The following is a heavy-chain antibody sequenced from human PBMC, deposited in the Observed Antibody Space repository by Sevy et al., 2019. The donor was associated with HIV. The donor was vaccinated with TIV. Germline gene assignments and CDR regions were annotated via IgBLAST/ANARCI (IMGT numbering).Heavy chain of an antibody. CDR3: AKESSASSGWYQGVDAFDI. Sequence: GGSLRLSCAASGFTFSSYAMSWVRQAPGKGLEWVSAISGSGGSTHYADSVKGRFTISRDNSKNTLYLQMNSLRAEDTAVYYCAKESSASSGWYQGVDAFDIWGQGTMVTVSS. CDR1: GFTFSSYA. CDR2: ISGSGGST. V-gene: IGHV3-23*01. D-gene: IGHD6-19*01. J-gene: IGHJ3*02.